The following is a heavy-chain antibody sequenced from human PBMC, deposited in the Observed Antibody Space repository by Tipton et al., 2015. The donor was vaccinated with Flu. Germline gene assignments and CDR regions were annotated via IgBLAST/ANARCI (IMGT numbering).Heavy chain of an antibody. Sequence: TLSLTCTVSGGSISSSSYYWGWIRQPPGKGVEWIGSIYHSGSTYYNPSLKSRVAISVATAKNQFSLELGSVTAADSAVYSCARVETVQLYAFDYWGQGTVGPVSS. J-gene: IGHJ4*02. CDR3: ARVETVQLYAFDY. CDR1: GGSISSSSYY. V-gene: IGHV4-39*07. D-gene: IGHD5-18*01. CDR2: IYHSGST.